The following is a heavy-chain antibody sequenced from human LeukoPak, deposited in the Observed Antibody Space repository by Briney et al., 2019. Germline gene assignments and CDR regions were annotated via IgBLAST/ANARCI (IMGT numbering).Heavy chain of an antibody. CDR3: ARNYLPSSSWYYYGMDV. J-gene: IGHJ6*02. Sequence: GGSLRLSCAASGFTFSSYSMNWVRQAPGKGLEWVSYISSSSSTIYYADSVKGRFTISRDNAKNSLYLQMNSLRAEDTAVYYCARNYLPSSSWYYYGMDVWGQGATVTVSS. CDR2: ISSSSSTI. V-gene: IGHV3-48*01. CDR1: GFTFSSYS. D-gene: IGHD6-13*01.